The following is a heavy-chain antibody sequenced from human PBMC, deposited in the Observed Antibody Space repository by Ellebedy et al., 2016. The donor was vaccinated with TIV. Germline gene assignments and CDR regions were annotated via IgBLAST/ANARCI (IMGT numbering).Heavy chain of an antibody. CDR3: AKGGGGSCYWEAY. J-gene: IGHJ4*02. V-gene: IGHV3-23*01. Sequence: GESLKTSCAASGFTFSNYAMTWVRQAPGKGLEWVSAITGSPSATYFADSVRGRFTISRYNSKNMVYLQMTRLRADDTAVYYCAKGGGGSCYWEAYWGQGTLVTVSS. D-gene: IGHD2-15*01. CDR2: ITGSPSAT. CDR1: GFTFSNYA.